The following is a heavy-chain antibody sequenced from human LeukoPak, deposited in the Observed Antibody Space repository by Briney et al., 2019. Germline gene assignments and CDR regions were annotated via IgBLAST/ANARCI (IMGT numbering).Heavy chain of an antibody. V-gene: IGHV3-23*01. D-gene: IGHD3-3*01. CDR1: GFTFSSYA. J-gene: IGHJ3*02. Sequence: QSGGSLRLSCAASGFTFSSYAMSWVRQAPGKGLEWVSAISSSGGSTYYADSVKGRFTISRDNSKNTLYLQMNSLRAEDTAVYYCAKDHPTYYDFWSGYAFDIWGQGTMVTVSS. CDR2: ISSSGGST. CDR3: AKDHPTYYDFWSGYAFDI.